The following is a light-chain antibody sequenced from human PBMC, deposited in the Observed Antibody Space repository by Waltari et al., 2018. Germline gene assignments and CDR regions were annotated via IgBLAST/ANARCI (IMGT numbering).Light chain of an antibody. V-gene: IGLV2-8*01. J-gene: IGLJ2*01. CDR2: EVN. CDR1: STDVGAYDY. CDR3: SSYAGTDNFVV. Sequence: QSALTQPHSASGSPGQSVTISCTGPSTDVGAYDYVYWYQHPPDKAPKLIIFEVNKWPSGVPERFSGSKSGNTASLTVSGLQAEDEADYYCSSYAGTDNFVVFGGGTKLTVL.